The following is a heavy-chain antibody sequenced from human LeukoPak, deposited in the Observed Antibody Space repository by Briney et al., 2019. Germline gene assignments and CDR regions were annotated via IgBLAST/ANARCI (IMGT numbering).Heavy chain of an antibody. J-gene: IGHJ4*02. D-gene: IGHD3-16*01. CDR2: IYSGGTT. CDR1: GFTVSNTY. V-gene: IGHV3-53*01. CDR3: ATHHGGYPSY. Sequence: PGGSLRLSCAASGFTVSNTYMSWVRQAPGKGLEWVSIIYSGGTTYYTDSVKGRFTISRDNSKNTLFLQMKTLRAEDTAVYYCATHHGGYPSYWGQGALVTVSS.